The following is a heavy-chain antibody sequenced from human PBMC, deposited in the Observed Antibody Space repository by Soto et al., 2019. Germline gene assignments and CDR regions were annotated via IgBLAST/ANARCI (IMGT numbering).Heavy chain of an antibody. D-gene: IGHD2-15*01. CDR3: AKVLLHDIVVVVAATAVDY. V-gene: IGHV3-23*01. CDR1: GFTFSSYA. CDR2: ISGSGGST. J-gene: IGHJ4*02. Sequence: PGGSLRLSCAASGFTFSSYAMSWVRQAPGKGLEWVSAISGSGGSTYYADSVKGRFTISRDNSKNTLYLQMNSLRAEDTAVYYCAKVLLHDIVVVVAATAVDYWGQGTLVTVSS.